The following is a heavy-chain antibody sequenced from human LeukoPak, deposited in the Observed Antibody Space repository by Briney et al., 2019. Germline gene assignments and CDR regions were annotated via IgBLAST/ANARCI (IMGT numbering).Heavy chain of an antibody. J-gene: IGHJ6*02. CDR2: MKPNSGNT. Sequence: SVKVFCQGSGGTLSSYAISWVRQGPGQGVGLVGWMKPNSGNTGYAQKFQGRVTMTRNTSISTAYMELSSLRSEDTAVYYCASRVFSDYNDYYYYGMDVWSQGTTVTVSS. CDR3: ASRVFSDYNDYYYYGMDV. CDR1: GGTLSSYA. V-gene: IGHV1-8*02. D-gene: IGHD4-11*01.